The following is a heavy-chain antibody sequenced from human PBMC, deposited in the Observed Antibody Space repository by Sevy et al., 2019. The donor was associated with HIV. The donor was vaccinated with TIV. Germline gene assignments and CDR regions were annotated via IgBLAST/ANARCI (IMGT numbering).Heavy chain of an antibody. V-gene: IGHV3-53*01. Sequence: GSLRLSCAASGLSVSDNFMSWVRQAPGKGLEWVSVIYIGHNTYYADSVKGRFTISRDNAKNTLYLQMNSLRVEDSAVYYCARGKHVSDYYGSFDYWGQGTLVTVSS. CDR2: IYIGHNT. CDR1: GLSVSDNF. D-gene: IGHD3-3*01. J-gene: IGHJ4*02. CDR3: ARGKHVSDYYGSFDY.